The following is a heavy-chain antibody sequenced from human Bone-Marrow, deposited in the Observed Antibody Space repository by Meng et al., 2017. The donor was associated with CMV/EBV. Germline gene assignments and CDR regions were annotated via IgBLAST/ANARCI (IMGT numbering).Heavy chain of an antibody. CDR1: GFTFHDHA. CDR3: TRDRTSSWTPFYGMDV. D-gene: IGHD6-13*01. V-gene: IGHV3-9*01. CDR2: ISWNSASI. Sequence: GESLRLSCAASGFTFHDHALHWVRQGPGKGLEWVSGISWNSASIAYADSVRGRFTIPRDNAMNSLYLQRNSLRAEYTALYYCTRDRTSSWTPFYGMDVWGQGTTVTVSS. J-gene: IGHJ6*02.